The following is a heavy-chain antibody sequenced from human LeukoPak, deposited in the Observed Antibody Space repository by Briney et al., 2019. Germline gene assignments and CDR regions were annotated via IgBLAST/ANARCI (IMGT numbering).Heavy chain of an antibody. Sequence: GASVRVSCKASGYTFTSYDINWVRQATGQGLEWMGWMNPNSGSTGYAQKFQGRVTMTRNTSISTAYMELSSLRSEDTAVYYCATAHPFMITFWGFDPWGQGTLVTVSS. V-gene: IGHV1-8*01. CDR1: GYTFTSYD. CDR3: ATAHPFMITFWGFDP. CDR2: MNPNSGST. J-gene: IGHJ5*02. D-gene: IGHD3-16*01.